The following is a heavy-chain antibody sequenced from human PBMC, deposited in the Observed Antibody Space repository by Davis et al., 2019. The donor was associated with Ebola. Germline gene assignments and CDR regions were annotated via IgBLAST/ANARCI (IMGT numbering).Heavy chain of an antibody. Sequence: ASVKVSCKASGYTFTSYGISWVRQAPGQGLEWMGWISAYNGNTNYAQKLQGRVTMTEDTSTDTAYMELSSLRSEDTAVYYCATALGGYPPYYYYGMDVWGKGTTVTVSS. CDR2: ISAYNGNT. CDR3: ATALGGYPPYYYYGMDV. CDR1: GYTFTSYG. D-gene: IGHD2-15*01. J-gene: IGHJ6*04. V-gene: IGHV1-18*01.